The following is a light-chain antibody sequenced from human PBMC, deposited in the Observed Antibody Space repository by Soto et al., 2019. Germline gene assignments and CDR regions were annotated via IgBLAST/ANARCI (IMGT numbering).Light chain of an antibody. V-gene: IGLV7-46*01. J-gene: IGLJ2*01. CDR1: TGAVTSGHY. Sequence: QAVVTQEPSLTVSPGGTVTLTFGSSTGAVTSGHYPYWFQQKPGQAPRTLIYDTSNKHSWTPARFSGSLLGGKAALTLSGAQPEDEAEYYCLLAYRGARVFGGGIKVTVL. CDR2: DTS. CDR3: LLAYRGARV.